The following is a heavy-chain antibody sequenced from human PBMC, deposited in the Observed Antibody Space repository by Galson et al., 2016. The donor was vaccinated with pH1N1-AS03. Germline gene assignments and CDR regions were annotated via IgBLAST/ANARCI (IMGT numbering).Heavy chain of an antibody. Sequence: SLRLSCAASGFMFSSYAMSWVRQAPGKGLEWVSAISGGSDGTEYADSVKGRFTISRDNSKNTLFLQMNSLRAEDTAVYYCARAEGWEYHQYHFDYWAMEPWSPSPQ. D-gene: IGHD1-26*01. CDR3: ARAEGWEYHQYHFDY. CDR2: ISGGSDGT. J-gene: IGHJ4*01. V-gene: IGHV3-23*01. CDR1: GFMFSSYA.